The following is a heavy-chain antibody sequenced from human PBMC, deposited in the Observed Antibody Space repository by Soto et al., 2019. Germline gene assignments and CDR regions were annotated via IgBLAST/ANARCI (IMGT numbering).Heavy chain of an antibody. CDR1: GYTFTSYA. Sequence: QVQLVQSGAEVKKPGASVKVSCKASGYTFTSYAMHWERQAPGQRLEWMGWINAGNGNTKYPQKFQGRVTITGATSACTAYMERGSLRSEDTAGYYCARVRVGAIVYLGQGTLVTVSS. D-gene: IGHD1-26*01. CDR2: INAGNGNT. V-gene: IGHV1-3*01. CDR3: ARVRVGAIVY. J-gene: IGHJ4*02.